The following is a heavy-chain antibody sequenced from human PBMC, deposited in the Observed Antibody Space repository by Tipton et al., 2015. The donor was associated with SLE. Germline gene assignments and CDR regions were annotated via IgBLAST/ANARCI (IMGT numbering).Heavy chain of an antibody. J-gene: IGHJ4*02. CDR2: INDSGGT. Sequence: TLSLTCAVYGGVLNGYQWTWIRQSPGKGLEWIGDINDSGGTYYNPSLNNRLTISIDTSKKHFSLRLTSVTTADTAVYFCARVYTNAFDYWGQGALVTISS. CDR1: GGVLNGYQ. CDR3: ARVYTNAFDY. V-gene: IGHV4-34*01. D-gene: IGHD2-2*02.